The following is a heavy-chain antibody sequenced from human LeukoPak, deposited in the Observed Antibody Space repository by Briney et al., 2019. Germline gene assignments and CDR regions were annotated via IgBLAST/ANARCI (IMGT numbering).Heavy chain of an antibody. CDR1: GYSISSGYY. CDR2: IYHSGST. J-gene: IGHJ5*02. CDR3: AREGTTGATPLNWFDP. Sequence: PSETLSLTCTVSGYSISSGYYWGWIRQPPGKGLEWIGSIYHSGSTYYNPSLKSRVTISVDTSKNQFSLKLSSVTAADTAVYYCAREGTTGATPLNWFDPWGQGTLVTVSS. V-gene: IGHV4-38-2*02. D-gene: IGHD1-26*01.